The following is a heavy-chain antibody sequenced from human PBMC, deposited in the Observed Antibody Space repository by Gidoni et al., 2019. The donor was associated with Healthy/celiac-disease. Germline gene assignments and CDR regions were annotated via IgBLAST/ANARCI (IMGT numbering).Heavy chain of an antibody. Sequence: QVQLVQSGAEVKKPGSSVKVSCKASGGTFSSYAISWVRQAPGQGLEWMGGIIPIFGTANYAQKFQGRVTITADESTSTAYMELSSLRSEDTAVYYCARAIVVVPAAMSLDYYYGMDVWGQGTTVTVSS. V-gene: IGHV1-69*01. J-gene: IGHJ6*02. CDR1: GGTFSSYA. D-gene: IGHD2-2*01. CDR2: IIPIFGTA. CDR3: ARAIVVVPAAMSLDYYYGMDV.